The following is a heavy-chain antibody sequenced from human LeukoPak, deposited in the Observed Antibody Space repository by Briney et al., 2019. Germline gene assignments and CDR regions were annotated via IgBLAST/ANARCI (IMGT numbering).Heavy chain of an antibody. J-gene: IGHJ4*02. V-gene: IGHV3-21*01. Sequence: GGSLRLSCAASGFTFSSYTMNWVRLAPGKGLEWVSSISRSNIYKYYADSVKGRFTISRDNAKNSLYLQMNSLRAEDTAVYYCARDIAAADKFFDYWGQGTLVTVSS. D-gene: IGHD6-13*01. CDR3: ARDIAAADKFFDY. CDR2: ISRSNIYK. CDR1: GFTFSSYT.